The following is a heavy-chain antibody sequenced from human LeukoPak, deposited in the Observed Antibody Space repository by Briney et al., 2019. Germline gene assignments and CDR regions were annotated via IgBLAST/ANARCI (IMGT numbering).Heavy chain of an antibody. J-gene: IGHJ4*02. D-gene: IGHD1-26*01. V-gene: IGHV3-21*01. CDR3: SRDPTYYLRYGHFDY. Sequence: GGSLRLPCAASGFTLSSSAMNWVRQAPGKGLEWVSSINNVGSHIYYAGSVKGRFTISRDNTKNSLYLQMNSLRAEDTAVYYCSRDPTYYLRYGHFDYWGQGALVTVSS. CDR1: GFTLSSSA. CDR2: INNVGSHI.